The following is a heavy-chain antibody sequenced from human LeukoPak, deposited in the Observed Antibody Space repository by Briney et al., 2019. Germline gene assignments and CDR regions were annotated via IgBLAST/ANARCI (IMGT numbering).Heavy chain of an antibody. D-gene: IGHD3-22*01. Sequence: GGSLRLSCAASGFTFNHYGMHWVRQAPGKGLEWVAVISYDGSTTYYIDSVKGRFSISRDNSKNTLYLQMNSLRAEDTAVYYCAKVHLTYEFDDSGYGFQDYWGQGTLVTVSS. CDR1: GFTFNHYG. J-gene: IGHJ4*02. CDR3: AKVHLTYEFDDSGYGFQDY. V-gene: IGHV3-30*18. CDR2: ISYDGSTT.